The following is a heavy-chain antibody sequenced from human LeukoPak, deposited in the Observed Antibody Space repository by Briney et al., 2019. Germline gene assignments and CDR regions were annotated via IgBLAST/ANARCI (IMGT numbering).Heavy chain of an antibody. CDR2: IYTSGST. CDR1: GGSISIYY. CDR3: ARGVDCSSTSCYADYYYYMDV. Sequence: PSETLSLTSTVSGGSISIYYWSWILQPAGKGLEWIGRIYTSGSTNYNPSLKSRVTMSVDTSKNQFSLKLSSVTAADTAVYYCARGVDCSSTSCYADYYYYMDVWGKGTTVTVSS. J-gene: IGHJ6*03. D-gene: IGHD2-2*01. V-gene: IGHV4-4*07.